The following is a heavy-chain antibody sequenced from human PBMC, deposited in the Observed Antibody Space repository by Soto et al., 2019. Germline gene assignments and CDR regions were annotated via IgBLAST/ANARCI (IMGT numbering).Heavy chain of an antibody. CDR3: ARQGISSAWFDY. CDR2: IYPGDSDT. CDR1: GFRFTTYW. V-gene: IGHV5-51*01. D-gene: IGHD3-22*01. J-gene: IGHJ4*02. Sequence: EVQLVQSGAVMKKPGESLKISCEVSGFRFTTYWIGWVRQMPGKGLEWMGIIYPGDSDTRYSPSFQGHITISADTSVTNAYLQWKSLKAPDTAMYYCARQGISSAWFDYWGQGTLVTVSS.